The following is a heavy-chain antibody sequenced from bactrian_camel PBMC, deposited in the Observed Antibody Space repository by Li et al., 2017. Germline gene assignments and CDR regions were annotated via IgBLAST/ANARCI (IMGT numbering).Heavy chain of an antibody. V-gene: IGHV3S55*01. D-gene: IGHD7*01. CDR1: GYTYSSYC. Sequence: HVQLVESGGGSVQAGGSLRLSCAASGYTYSSYCMGWFRQAPGKEREGVAAIGRTATANYADSVKGRFTISKNIAKNSLYLHMDNLKSDDTAVYYCAYRGTYFEYNYWGQGTQVTVS. CDR2: IGRTATA. J-gene: IGHJ4*01. CDR3: AYRGTYFEYNY.